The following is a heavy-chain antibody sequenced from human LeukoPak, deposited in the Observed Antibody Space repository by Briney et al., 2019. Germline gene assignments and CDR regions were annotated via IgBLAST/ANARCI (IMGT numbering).Heavy chain of an antibody. CDR2: IIPILGIA. Sequence: GASVKVSCKASGGTFSSYAISWVRQAPGQGPEWMGRIIPILGIANYAQKFQGRVTITADKSTSTAYMELSSLRSEDTAVYYCARDRSNLYYYDSSGYYFLDYWGQGTLVTVSS. J-gene: IGHJ4*02. V-gene: IGHV1-69*04. CDR3: ARDRSNLYYYDSSGYYFLDY. CDR1: GGTFSSYA. D-gene: IGHD3-22*01.